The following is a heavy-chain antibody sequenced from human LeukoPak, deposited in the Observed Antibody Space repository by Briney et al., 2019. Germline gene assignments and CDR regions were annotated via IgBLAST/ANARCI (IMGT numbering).Heavy chain of an antibody. Sequence: GGSLRLSCEGSAFIFSGHWMNWVRQTPGKGLEWVAVIWYDGSNKYYADSVKGRFTISRDNSKNTLYLQMNSLRAEDTAVYYCARDPSYDFWSGYLNYYYYGMDVWGQGTTVTVSS. CDR1: AFIFSGHW. J-gene: IGHJ6*02. V-gene: IGHV3-33*08. CDR2: IWYDGSNK. D-gene: IGHD3-3*01. CDR3: ARDPSYDFWSGYLNYYYYGMDV.